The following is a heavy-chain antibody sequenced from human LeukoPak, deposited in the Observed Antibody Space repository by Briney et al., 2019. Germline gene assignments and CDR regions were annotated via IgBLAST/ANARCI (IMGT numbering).Heavy chain of an antibody. CDR3: ARRGVKSRPRPNSAGKPCSFDI. D-gene: IGHD1-1*01. Sequence: PSETLSLTCTVSGGSISSSSYYWGWIRQPPGKGLEWIGSIYYSGSTYYNPSLKSRVTISVDTSKNQFSLKLSSVTAADTAVYYCARRGVKSRPRPNSAGKPCSFDIWGQGTMVTVSS. J-gene: IGHJ3*02. V-gene: IGHV4-39*01. CDR1: GGSISSSSYY. CDR2: IYYSGST.